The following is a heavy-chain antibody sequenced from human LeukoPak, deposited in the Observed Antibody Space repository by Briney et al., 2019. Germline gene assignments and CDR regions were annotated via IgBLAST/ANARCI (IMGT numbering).Heavy chain of an antibody. J-gene: IGHJ4*02. CDR1: GYTFTSYN. D-gene: IGHD6-13*01. V-gene: IGHV1-46*01. Sequence: ASVKVSCKSSGYTFTSYNIHWVRQAAGQGLEWMGIINPTSGGTTTAQKFQGRVTLTRDTSTNTVYLALNNLKSADTAVYYCTRTLGMRSSTWSFDYWGQGTLVTVSS. CDR2: INPTSGGT. CDR3: TRTLGMRSSTWSFDY.